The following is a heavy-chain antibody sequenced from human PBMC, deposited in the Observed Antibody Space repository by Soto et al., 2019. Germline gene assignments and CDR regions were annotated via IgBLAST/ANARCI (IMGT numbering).Heavy chain of an antibody. V-gene: IGHV4-59*01. J-gene: IGHJ5*02. CDR2: IYYSGST. CDR1: GGSISSYY. D-gene: IGHD2-15*01. Sequence: PSETLSLTCTVSGGSISSYYWSWIRQPPGKGLEWIGYIYYSGSTNYNPSLKSRVTISVDTSKNQFSLKLSSVTAADTAVYYCARGGGKDIVVVVAATITRHNWFDPWGQGTLVTVSS. CDR3: ARGGGKDIVVVVAATITRHNWFDP.